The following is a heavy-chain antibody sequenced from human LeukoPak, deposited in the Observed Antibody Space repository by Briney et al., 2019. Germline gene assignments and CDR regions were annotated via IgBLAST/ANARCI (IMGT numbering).Heavy chain of an antibody. V-gene: IGHV4-4*07. D-gene: IGHD3-10*01. CDR1: GGSISIYY. CDR3: ATESSGSYYNPLAYMDV. Sequence: KPAETLSLTCTVSGGSISIYYWNWIRQPAGKGLEWIGRIFTSGITNYNPALKSRVIMSGDASKNQTSLKLSSVTAAATAVYYCATESSGSYYNPLAYMDVWGKGTPVTVSS. CDR2: IFTSGIT. J-gene: IGHJ6*03.